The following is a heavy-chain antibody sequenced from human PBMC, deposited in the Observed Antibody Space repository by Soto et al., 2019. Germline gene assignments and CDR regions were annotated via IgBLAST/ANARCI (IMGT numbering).Heavy chain of an antibody. V-gene: IGHV4-30-4*01. CDR2: IYYSGST. Sequence: TSENLSITCTVSGGSISSGDYYWSWIRQPPGKGLEWIGYIYYSGSTYYNPSLKSRVTISVDTSKNQFSLKLSSVTAADTAVYYCARAGGNHYDFWSGPTLYGMDVWGQATSVSVSS. D-gene: IGHD3-3*01. CDR1: GGSISSGDYY. J-gene: IGHJ6*02. CDR3: ARAGGNHYDFWSGPTLYGMDV.